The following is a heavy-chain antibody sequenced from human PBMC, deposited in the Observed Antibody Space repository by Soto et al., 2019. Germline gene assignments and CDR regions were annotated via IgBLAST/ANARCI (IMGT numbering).Heavy chain of an antibody. Sequence: EVQLLESGGGLVQPGGSLRLSCAASGFTFSSYAMSWVRQAPGKGLEWVSAISGSGGSTYYADSVKGRFTISRDNSKNTLYLQMNSLRAEDTAVYYCAPSPRRDILTGYFGYWGQGTLVTVSS. CDR2: ISGSGGST. J-gene: IGHJ4*02. CDR3: APSPRRDILTGYFGY. CDR1: GFTFSSYA. V-gene: IGHV3-23*01. D-gene: IGHD3-9*01.